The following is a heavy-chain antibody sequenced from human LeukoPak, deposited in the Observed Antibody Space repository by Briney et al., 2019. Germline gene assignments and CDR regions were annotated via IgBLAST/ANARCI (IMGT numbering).Heavy chain of an antibody. CDR1: GGTFSSYA. J-gene: IGHJ4*02. CDR2: IIPILGIA. Sequence: GASVKVSCKASGGTFSSYAISWVRQAPGQGLEWMGRIIPILGIANYAQKFQGRVTITADKSTSTAYMELRSLRSDDTAVYYCARDGSLTAGYYDSSGYYNYWGQGTLVTVSS. CDR3: ARDGSLTAGYYDSSGYYNY. D-gene: IGHD3-22*01. V-gene: IGHV1-69*04.